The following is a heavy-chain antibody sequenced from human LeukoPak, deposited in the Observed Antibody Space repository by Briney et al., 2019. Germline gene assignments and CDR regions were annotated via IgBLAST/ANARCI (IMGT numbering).Heavy chain of an antibody. D-gene: IGHD2-15*01. CDR2: ISGSGGNT. J-gene: IGHJ4*02. CDR1: GFTFSSFA. V-gene: IGHV3-23*01. CDR3: AKVFILRASEY. Sequence: QAGGSLRLSCAASGFTFSSFAMSWVRQAPGKGLEWVSTISGSGGNTYSADSVKGRFTISRDNSKNTLYLQMNSLRAEDTAVYYCAKVFILRASEYWGQGTLVTVSS.